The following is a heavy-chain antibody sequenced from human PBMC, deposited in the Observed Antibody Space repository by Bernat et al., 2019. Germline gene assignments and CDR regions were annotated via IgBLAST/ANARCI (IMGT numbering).Heavy chain of an antibody. CDR3: AIHRGLGGDGFDY. Sequence: QVQLQESGPGLVKPSETLSLTCTVSGGSISSYYWSWIRQPPGKGLEWIGYIYYSGSTNYNPSLKSRVTISVDTSKNQFSLKLSSVTAADTAVYYCAIHRGLGGDGFDYWGQGTLVTVSS. CDR2: IYYSGST. D-gene: IGHD3/OR15-3a*01. J-gene: IGHJ4*02. V-gene: IGHV4-59*08. CDR1: GGSISSYY.